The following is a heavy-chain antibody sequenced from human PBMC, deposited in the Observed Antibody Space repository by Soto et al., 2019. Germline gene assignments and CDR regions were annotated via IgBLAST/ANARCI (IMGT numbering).Heavy chain of an antibody. V-gene: IGHV4-59*12. CDR2: ISISGST. CDR3: ATSPQMRGYYGMDV. CDR1: GGSISSDF. Sequence: SETLSLTCTVSGGSISSDFWSWIRQPPGKGLEWIGYISISGSTNYNPSLKSRVTISVDTSKNQFSLQLNSVTPEDTAVYYCATSPQMRGYYGMDVWGQGTTVTVSS. J-gene: IGHJ6*02.